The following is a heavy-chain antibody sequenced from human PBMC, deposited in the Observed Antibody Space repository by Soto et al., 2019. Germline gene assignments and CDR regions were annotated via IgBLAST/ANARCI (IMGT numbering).Heavy chain of an antibody. V-gene: IGHV4-59*13. CDR3: ARGKPCSGGSCYHYFDF. J-gene: IGHJ4*02. CDR1: GGSISSYY. Sequence: SETLSLTCTVSGGSISSYYWSWIRQPPGKGLEWIGYIYYSGSTNHNPSLKSRVTISVDTSKNQFSLKLSSVTAADTAVYYCARGKPCSGGSCYHYFDFWGQGTLVTVSS. D-gene: IGHD2-15*01. CDR2: IYYSGST.